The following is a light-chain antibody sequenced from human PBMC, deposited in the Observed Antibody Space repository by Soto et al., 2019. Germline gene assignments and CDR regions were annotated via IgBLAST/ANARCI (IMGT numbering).Light chain of an antibody. Sequence: DIQVTQSPSSVSASVGDRVTIPCLACQDIVGYLHWYQQKPGKAPKLLIYSASSLQSGVPSRFSGSGSGTDFTLTISSLQPEDFATYYCQQSYSTPYTFGQGTRLEIK. CDR2: SAS. CDR3: QQSYSTPYT. J-gene: IGKJ5*01. CDR1: QDIVGY. V-gene: IGKV1-39*01.